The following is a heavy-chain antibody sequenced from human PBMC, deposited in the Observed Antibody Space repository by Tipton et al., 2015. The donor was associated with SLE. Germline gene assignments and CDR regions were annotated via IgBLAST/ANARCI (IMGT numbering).Heavy chain of an antibody. CDR3: ARGIRPSGY. V-gene: IGHV1-8*02. CDR2: MNPNSGNT. Sequence: QVQLVQSGAEVKRPGASVKVSCKASGYTFTGYYMHWVRQATGQELEWMGWMNPNSGNTGYAQKFQGRVTMTRNTSISTAYMELSSLRSEDTAVYYCARGIRPSGYWGQGTLVTVSS. J-gene: IGHJ4*02. CDR1: GYTFTGYY.